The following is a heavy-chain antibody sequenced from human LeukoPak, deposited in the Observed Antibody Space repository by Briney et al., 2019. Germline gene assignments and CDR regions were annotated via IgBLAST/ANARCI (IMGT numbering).Heavy chain of an antibody. V-gene: IGHV3-48*03. D-gene: IGHD3-22*01. CDR3: ARVRTPYFDSSGSSDY. J-gene: IGHJ4*02. CDR1: GFTFSTYE. CDR2: ISSSGRTI. Sequence: GGSLRLSCAASGFTFSTYEMNWVRQAPGKGLEWVSYISSSGRTIYYADSVKGRFTISRDNAKNSLYLQMNSLRAEDTAVYYCARVRTPYFDSSGSSDYWGQGTLVTVSS.